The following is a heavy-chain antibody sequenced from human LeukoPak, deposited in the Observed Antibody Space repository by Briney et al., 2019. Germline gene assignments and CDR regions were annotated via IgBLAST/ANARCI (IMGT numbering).Heavy chain of an antibody. Sequence: GGSLRLSCAASGFTFSSYGMSWVRQAPGKGLEWVSVISGSGGSTYYADSEKGRLTISRDNSKNTLYLQMNSLRAEDTAVYYCARVGGIVVLPAAIPRMGLFNVWGKGTTVTISS. J-gene: IGHJ6*04. CDR3: ARVGGIVVLPAAIPRMGLFNV. D-gene: IGHD2-2*01. CDR2: ISGSGGST. CDR1: GFTFSSYG. V-gene: IGHV3-23*01.